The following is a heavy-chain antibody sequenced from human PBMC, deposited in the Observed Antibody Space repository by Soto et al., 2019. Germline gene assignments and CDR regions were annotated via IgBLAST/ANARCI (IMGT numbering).Heavy chain of an antibody. CDR2: TYYRSKWYN. CDR3: ARDHRSTVAGTSDAFDI. J-gene: IGHJ3*02. CDR1: GDSVSSNSAA. V-gene: IGHV6-1*01. D-gene: IGHD6-19*01. Sequence: QTLSVPSAISGDSVSSNSAACNLIRHSPSRGLEWLGRTYYRSKWYNDYAVSVKSRITINPDTSKNQFSLQLNSVTPEDTAVYYCARDHRSTVAGTSDAFDIWGQGTMVTVSS.